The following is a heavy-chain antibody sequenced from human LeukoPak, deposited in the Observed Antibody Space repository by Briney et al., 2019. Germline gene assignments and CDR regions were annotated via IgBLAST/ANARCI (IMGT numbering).Heavy chain of an antibody. CDR1: GFTFGSYW. CDR2: ISTDGSTT. CDR3: VDYGEH. J-gene: IGHJ1*01. D-gene: IGHD4-17*01. V-gene: IGHV3-74*01. Sequence: GGSLRLSCAASGFTFGSYWMHWVRQAPGKGLVWVSRISTDGSTTTYADSVKGRFTISRDNSKNTLYLQMNSLRTEDTAVYYCVDYGEHWGQGILVTVSS.